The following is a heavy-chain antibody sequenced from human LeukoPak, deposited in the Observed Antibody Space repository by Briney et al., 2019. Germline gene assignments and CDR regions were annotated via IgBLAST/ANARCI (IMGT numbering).Heavy chain of an antibody. D-gene: IGHD2-21*01. J-gene: IGHJ6*02. V-gene: IGHV3-23*01. CDR2: ISGSGART. Sequence: GGSLRLSCAASGITFGFTFSSFAMSWVRQAPGKGLEWVSGISGSGARTFYGDSVKDRFTISRDNSKNTLDLQMNSLRAEDTGTYYCAKADCGGECYYVMAVWGQGTTVTVSS. CDR1: GITFGFTFSSFA. CDR3: AKADCGGECYYVMAV.